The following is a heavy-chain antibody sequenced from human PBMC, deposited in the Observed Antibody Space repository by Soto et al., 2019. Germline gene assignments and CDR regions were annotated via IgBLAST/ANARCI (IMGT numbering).Heavy chain of an antibody. V-gene: IGHV3-30*03. J-gene: IGHJ3*02. CDR1: GFTFSSYG. CDR3: GSGLYAFDI. Sequence: PGGSLRLSCAASGFTFSSYGMHWVRQAPGKGLEWVAVISYDGSNKYYADSVKGRFTISRDNSKNTLYLQMNSLRAEDTAVYYCGSGLYAFDIWGQGTMVTVSS. D-gene: IGHD2-15*01. CDR2: ISYDGSNK.